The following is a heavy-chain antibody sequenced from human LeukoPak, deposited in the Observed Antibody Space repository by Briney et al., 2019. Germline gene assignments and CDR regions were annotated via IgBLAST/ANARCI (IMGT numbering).Heavy chain of an antibody. V-gene: IGHV1-46*01. CDR1: GYTFSSYY. CDR2: INPSGDST. Sequence: ASVKVSCKASGYTFSSYYMHWVRQAPGQGLEWVGIINPSGDSTSSAQTFQGRVTMTRDMSTSTVYMALSSLRTEDTAVYYCARGRHSYESSDYYYEGDAFDIWGQGTMVTVSS. D-gene: IGHD3-22*01. J-gene: IGHJ3*02. CDR3: ARGRHSYESSDYYYEGDAFDI.